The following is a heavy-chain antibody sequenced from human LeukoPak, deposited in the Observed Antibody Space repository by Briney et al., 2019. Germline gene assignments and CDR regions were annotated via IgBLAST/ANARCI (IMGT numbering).Heavy chain of an antibody. V-gene: IGHV1-46*01. CDR3: ARADLVYDSSGYHGY. J-gene: IGHJ4*02. D-gene: IGHD3-22*01. Sequence: GASVKVSCNASGYTFTSYYMHWVRQAPGQGLEWMGIINPSGGSTSYAQKFQGRVTMTRDMSTSAVYMELSSLRSEDTAVYYCARADLVYDSSGYHGYWGQGTLVTVSS. CDR1: GYTFTSYY. CDR2: INPSGGST.